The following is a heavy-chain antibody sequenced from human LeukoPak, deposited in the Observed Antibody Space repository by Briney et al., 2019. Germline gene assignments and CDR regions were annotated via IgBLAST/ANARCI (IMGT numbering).Heavy chain of an antibody. D-gene: IGHD6-13*01. J-gene: IGHJ5*02. CDR2: IYHSGST. CDR3: ARGWQQLHWFDP. V-gene: IGHV4-4*02. Sequence: SETLSLTCTVSGGSISSCNWWSWVRQPPGKGLEWIGEIYHSGSTNYNPSLKSRVTISVDTSKNQFSLKLSSVTAADTAVYYCARGWQQLHWFDPWGQGTLVTVSS. CDR1: GGSISSCNW.